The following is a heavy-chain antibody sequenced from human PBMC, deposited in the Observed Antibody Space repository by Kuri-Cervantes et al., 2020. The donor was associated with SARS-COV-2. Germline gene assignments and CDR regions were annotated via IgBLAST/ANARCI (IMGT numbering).Heavy chain of an antibody. CDR1: GGSISSGGYY. V-gene: IGHV4-31*03. Sequence: TLSLTCSVSGGSISSGGYYWSWIRQHPGKGLEWIGYIYYSGSTYYNPSLKSRVTISVDTSKNQFSLKLSSVTAADTAVYYCARGSVGAIFGVITHHYYMDVWGKGTTVTGSS. CDR2: IYYSGST. D-gene: IGHD3-3*01. J-gene: IGHJ6*03. CDR3: ARGSVGAIFGVITHHYYMDV.